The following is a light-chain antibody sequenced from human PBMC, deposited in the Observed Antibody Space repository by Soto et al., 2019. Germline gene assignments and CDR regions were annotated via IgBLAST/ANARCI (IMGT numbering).Light chain of an antibody. J-gene: IGKJ1*01. CDR3: QQYNNWPPWT. CDR2: GAS. Sequence: EVVMTQSPATLSVSPGDRATLYCRTSQSVSNNLAWYQQKPGQGPRLLIYGASTRATGIPVRFSGSGSGTEFTLTISSLQSEDFAVYYCQQYNNWPPWTFGQGTKVEIK. CDR1: QSVSNN. V-gene: IGKV3-15*01.